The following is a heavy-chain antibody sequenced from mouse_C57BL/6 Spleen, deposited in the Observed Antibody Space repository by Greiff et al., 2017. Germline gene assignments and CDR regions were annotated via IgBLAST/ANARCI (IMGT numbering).Heavy chain of an antibody. J-gene: IGHJ2*01. Sequence: VQLQQPGAELVKPGASVKVSCKASGYTFTSYWMHWVKQRPGQGLEWIGRIHPSDSDTNYNQKFKGKATLTVDKSSSTAYMQLSSLTSEDSAVYYCAISGYYYGSSLYYFDYWGQGTTRTVSS. CDR1: GYTFTSYW. V-gene: IGHV1-74*01. CDR2: IHPSDSDT. CDR3: AISGYYYGSSLYYFDY. D-gene: IGHD1-1*01.